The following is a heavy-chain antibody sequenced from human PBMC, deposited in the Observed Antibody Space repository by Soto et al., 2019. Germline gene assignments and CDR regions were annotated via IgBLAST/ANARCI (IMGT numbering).Heavy chain of an antibody. J-gene: IGHJ4*02. Sequence: SETLSLTCTVSGGSISSGDFYWSWIRQPPGKGLELIGNIYYSGSTYYNPSLRSRAIMSVDTSQNQFSLKLSSLTAADTAVYYCARGGGSSGYFAYWGQGTLVTVSS. CDR3: ARGGGSSGYFAY. D-gene: IGHD6-6*01. V-gene: IGHV4-30-4*01. CDR1: GGSISSGDFY. CDR2: IYYSGST.